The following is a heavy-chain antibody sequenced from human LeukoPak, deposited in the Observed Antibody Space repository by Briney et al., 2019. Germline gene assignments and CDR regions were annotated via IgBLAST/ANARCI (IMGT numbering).Heavy chain of an antibody. D-gene: IGHD5-18*01. CDR1: GFTFGNYV. CDR2: ITSNGGTT. CDR3: AGGASRIQVWLPPGY. J-gene: IGHJ4*02. Sequence: GGSLRLSCAASGFTFGNYVMQWVRQARGKGLEYVSAITSNGGTTYYADAVKGRFTISRDNSQNTLYLHMGSLRVEDMAVYYCAGGASRIQVWLPPGYWGQGTLVTVSS. V-gene: IGHV3-64*02.